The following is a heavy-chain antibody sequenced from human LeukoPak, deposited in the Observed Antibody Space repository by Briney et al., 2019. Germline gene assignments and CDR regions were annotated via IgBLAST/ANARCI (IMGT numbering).Heavy chain of an antibody. Sequence: GASVKVSCKASGYTFTNYGISWVRQAPGQGLDWMGWISAYNGNKDYAQELQGRATMTTDTSTSTAYMELRSLRSDDTAVYYCARGSVSVPGAPDYWGQGTLVTVSS. J-gene: IGHJ4*02. CDR1: GYTFTNYG. CDR2: ISAYNGNK. D-gene: IGHD2-2*01. CDR3: ARGSVSVPGAPDY. V-gene: IGHV1-18*01.